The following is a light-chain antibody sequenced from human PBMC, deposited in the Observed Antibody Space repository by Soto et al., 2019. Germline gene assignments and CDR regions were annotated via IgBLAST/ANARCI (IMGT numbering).Light chain of an antibody. CDR2: ATS. V-gene: IGKV1-27*01. CDR3: QKYNSAPLT. CDR1: KGIAPY. J-gene: IGKJ4*01. Sequence: DVQMTQSPSSLSAFVGDRVTITCRASKGIAPYLAWFQQKPGKVPKLLIYATSTLQSGVPSRFSGSGSGTDFTLTVTSLQPEDVGTYYCQKYNSAPLTFGGVTKVEIK.